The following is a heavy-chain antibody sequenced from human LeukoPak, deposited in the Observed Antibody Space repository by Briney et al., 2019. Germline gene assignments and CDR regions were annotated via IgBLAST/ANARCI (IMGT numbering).Heavy chain of an antibody. V-gene: IGHV3-23*01. CDR2: ISGSGTTK. D-gene: IGHD4-11*01. Sequence: GGSLRLSCAASEFTFGSYAMTWVRQAPGKGLEWVSGISGSGTTKYYAESVKGRFTISRDNSKNTVYLRMSSLRAEDTAVYYCAKVIYSNYGYFDYWGQGALVTVSS. J-gene: IGHJ4*02. CDR1: EFTFGSYA. CDR3: AKVIYSNYGYFDY.